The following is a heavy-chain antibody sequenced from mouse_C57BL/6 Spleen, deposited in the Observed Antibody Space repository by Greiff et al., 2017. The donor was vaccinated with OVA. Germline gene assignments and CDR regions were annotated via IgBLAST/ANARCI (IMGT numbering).Heavy chain of an antibody. V-gene: IGHV1-66*01. D-gene: IGHD2-2*01. Sequence: QVQLQQSGPELVKPGASVKISCKASGYSFTSYYIHWVKQRPGQGLEWIGWIYPGSGNTKYNEKFKGKATLTADTSSSTAYMQLSSLTSEDSAVYYCARGIYYGYDFYAMDYWGQGTSVTVSS. J-gene: IGHJ4*01. CDR1: GYSFTSYY. CDR2: IYPGSGNT. CDR3: ARGIYYGYDFYAMDY.